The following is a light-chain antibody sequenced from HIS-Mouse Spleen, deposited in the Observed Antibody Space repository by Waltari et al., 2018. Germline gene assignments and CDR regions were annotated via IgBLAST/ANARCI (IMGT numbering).Light chain of an antibody. Sequence: EIVLTQSPATLSLSPGERATLSCRASQSVSSYLAWYQQKPGQAPRLLIYDASNRATGIPARFSGSGSGTYFTLTISSLGPEDFAVYYCQQRSNWPPVTFGGGTKVEIK. CDR1: QSVSSY. CDR3: QQRSNWPPVT. CDR2: DAS. J-gene: IGKJ4*01. V-gene: IGKV3-11*01.